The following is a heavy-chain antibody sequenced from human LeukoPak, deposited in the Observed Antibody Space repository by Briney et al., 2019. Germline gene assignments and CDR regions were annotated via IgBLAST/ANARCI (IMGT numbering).Heavy chain of an antibody. CDR3: ARTYYYDSSGYVRLAFDI. Sequence: ASVKVSCKASGYTFTSYDINWVRQATGQGLEWMGWMNPNSGNTGYAQKFQGRVTMTRNTSLSTAYMELSSLRSEDTAVYYCARTYYYDSSGYVRLAFDIWGQGTMVTVSS. CDR2: MNPNSGNT. V-gene: IGHV1-8*01. J-gene: IGHJ3*02. D-gene: IGHD3-22*01. CDR1: GYTFTSYD.